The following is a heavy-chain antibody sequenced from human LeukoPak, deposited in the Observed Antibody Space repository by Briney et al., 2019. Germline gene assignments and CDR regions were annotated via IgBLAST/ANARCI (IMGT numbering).Heavy chain of an antibody. CDR3: AKAPIMVRGVIDY. Sequence: GGSLRLSCAASGFTFSSYWMHWVRQAPGKGLVWVSRINSDGSSTSYADSVKGRFTISRDNSKNTLYLQMNSLRAEDTAVYYCAKAPIMVRGVIDYWGQGTLVTVSS. CDR1: GFTFSSYW. D-gene: IGHD3-10*01. V-gene: IGHV3-74*01. CDR2: INSDGSST. J-gene: IGHJ4*02.